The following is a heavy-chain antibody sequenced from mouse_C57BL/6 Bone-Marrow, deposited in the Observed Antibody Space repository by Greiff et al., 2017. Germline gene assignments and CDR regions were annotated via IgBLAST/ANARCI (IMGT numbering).Heavy chain of an antibody. CDR1: GYAFTNYL. V-gene: IGHV1-54*01. CDR3: ARVGGNFYFDY. J-gene: IGHJ2*01. Sequence: QVQLQQSGAELVRPGTSVKVSCKASGYAFTNYLIEWVKQRPGQGLEWIGVINPGSGGTNYNEKFKGKATLTADKSSSTAYMQLSSLTSEDSAVYFCARVGGNFYFDYWGQGTTLTVSA. D-gene: IGHD2-1*01. CDR2: INPGSGGT.